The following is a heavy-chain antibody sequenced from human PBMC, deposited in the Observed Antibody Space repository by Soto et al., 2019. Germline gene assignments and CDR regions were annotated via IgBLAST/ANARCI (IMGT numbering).Heavy chain of an antibody. V-gene: IGHV1-18*01. J-gene: IGHJ4*02. CDR1: GFTFTSYA. D-gene: IGHD4-17*01. CDR3: ARDSTGWPPDGVDS. Sequence: QVHLVQSGTEVKMSGASVRVSCKTSGFTFTSYAFTWVRQAPGQGLEWMGWISAYNGATNYAKNFQGRVTMTTDSSTSTTYMELGSLTSYDTAVYFCARDSTGWPPDGVDSWGQGTLVTVSA. CDR2: ISAYNGAT.